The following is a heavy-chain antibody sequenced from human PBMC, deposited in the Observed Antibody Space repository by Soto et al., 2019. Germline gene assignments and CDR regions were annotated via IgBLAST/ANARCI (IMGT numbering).Heavy chain of an antibody. J-gene: IGHJ4*02. CDR2: INQDGSEK. CDR3: SRSLNX. CDR1: GFTFSTYW. Sequence: GGSLRLSCAASGFTFSTYWMDWVRQTPGKGLEWVSNINQDGSEKNYVDSVKVRFTIYRDNAKNSMYLHMSSLTAEDSALYYFSRSLNXWGQGTLVTVSX. V-gene: IGHV3-7*01.